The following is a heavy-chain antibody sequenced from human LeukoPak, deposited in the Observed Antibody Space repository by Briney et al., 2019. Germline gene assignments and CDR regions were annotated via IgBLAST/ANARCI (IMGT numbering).Heavy chain of an antibody. J-gene: IGHJ4*02. CDR2: ICPGDSDT. D-gene: IGHD3-3*02. V-gene: IGHV5-51*01. Sequence: NLGESLKISCKGSGYSFTSYWIGWERQMPGKGLEWMGIICPGDSDTRYSPSFQGQVTISADKSISTAYLQRSGLKASDTAMYYCARHDHFWTEEGIDYWGQGTLVTVSS. CDR1: GYSFTSYW. CDR3: ARHDHFWTEEGIDY.